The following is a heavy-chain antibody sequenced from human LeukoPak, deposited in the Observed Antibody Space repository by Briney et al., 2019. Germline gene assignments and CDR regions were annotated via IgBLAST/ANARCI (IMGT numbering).Heavy chain of an antibody. CDR2: INHSGST. D-gene: IGHD3-3*01. Sequence: SETLSLTCAVYGGSFSGYYWSWIRQPPGKGPEWIGEINHSGSTNYNPSLKSRVTISVDTSKNQFSLKLSSVTAADTAVYYCAGNYDFWSGYSYWGQGTLVTVSS. J-gene: IGHJ4*02. CDR1: GGSFSGYY. V-gene: IGHV4-34*01. CDR3: AGNYDFWSGYSY.